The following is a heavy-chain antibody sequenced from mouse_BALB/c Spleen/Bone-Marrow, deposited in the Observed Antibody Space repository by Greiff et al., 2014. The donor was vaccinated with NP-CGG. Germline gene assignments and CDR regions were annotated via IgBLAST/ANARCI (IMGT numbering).Heavy chain of an antibody. Sequence: VQLQESGAELARPGASVKMSCKASGYTFTSYTMHWVKQRPGQGLEWIGYINPSSGYTNYNQKFKDKATLTADKSSSTAYMQLSSLTFEDSAVYYCARYRYDWYFDVWGAGTTVTVSS. CDR2: INPSSGYT. CDR3: ARYRYDWYFDV. V-gene: IGHV1-4*01. J-gene: IGHJ1*01. D-gene: IGHD2-14*01. CDR1: GYTFTSYT.